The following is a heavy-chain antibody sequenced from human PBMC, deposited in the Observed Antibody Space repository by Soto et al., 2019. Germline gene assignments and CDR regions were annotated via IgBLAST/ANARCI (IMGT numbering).Heavy chain of an antibody. CDR1: GFTLSRYG. J-gene: IGHJ6*02. CDR3: ARGAEHQLLSRDYFYGMDV. V-gene: IGHV3-30*05. CDR2: ISFEGNTQ. Sequence: QVHLVESGGGVVQPGRSLRLSCAASGFTLSRYGMHWVRQAPGKGLEWVAVISFEGNTQYYADSVKGRFTIYRDNSKDTLSLQIHSLRPEDTAVYYCARGAEHQLLSRDYFYGMDVWGQGTTVSVSS. D-gene: IGHD1-1*01.